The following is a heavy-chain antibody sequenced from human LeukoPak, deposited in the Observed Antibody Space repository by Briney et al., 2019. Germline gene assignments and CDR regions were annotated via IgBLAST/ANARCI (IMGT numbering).Heavy chain of an antibody. J-gene: IGHJ4*02. CDR1: GFTFSSYG. V-gene: IGHV3-33*06. D-gene: IGHD3-22*01. Sequence: GGSLRLSCAASGFTFSSYGMHWVRQAPGKGLEWVAVIWYDGSNKYYADSVKGRFTISRDNSKNTLYLQMNSLRAEDTAVDYCAKDRDDYYDSSGYFDYWGQGTLVTVSS. CDR2: IWYDGSNK. CDR3: AKDRDDYYDSSGYFDY.